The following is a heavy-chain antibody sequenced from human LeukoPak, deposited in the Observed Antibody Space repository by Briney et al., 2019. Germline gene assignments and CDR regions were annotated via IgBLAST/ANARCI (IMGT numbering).Heavy chain of an antibody. CDR2: ISSSSSYI. D-gene: IGHD6-13*01. V-gene: IGHV3-21*01. CDR3: ARDRPTGYSSSCPDY. CDR1: GFTFSSYI. Sequence: GGSLRLSCAASGFTFSSYIMNWVRQAPGKGLEWVSSISSSSSYIYYADSVKGRFTISRDNAKNSLYLQMNSLRAEDTAVYYCARDRPTGYSSSCPDYWGQGTLVTVSS. J-gene: IGHJ4*02.